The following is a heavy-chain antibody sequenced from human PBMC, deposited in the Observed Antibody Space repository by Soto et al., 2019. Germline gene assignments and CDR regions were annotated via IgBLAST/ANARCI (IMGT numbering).Heavy chain of an antibody. CDR1: GFTFSNAW. CDR2: IKSKTDGGTT. J-gene: IGHJ3*02. V-gene: IGHV3-15*01. CDR3: TTDLTFFVPDLGPAFDI. D-gene: IGHD3-3*02. Sequence: GGSLRLSCAASGFTFSNAWMSWVRQAPGKGLEWVGRIKSKTDGGTTDYAAPVKGRFTISRDDSKNTLYLQMNSLKTEDTAVYYCTTDLTFFVPDLGPAFDIWGQGTMVTVSS.